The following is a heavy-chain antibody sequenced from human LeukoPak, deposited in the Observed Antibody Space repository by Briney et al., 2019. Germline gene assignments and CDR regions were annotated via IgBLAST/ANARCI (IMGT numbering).Heavy chain of an antibody. V-gene: IGHV1-69*04. CDR3: ARDRSGYAFDI. CDR2: IIPILGIA. Sequence: SVKVSCKASGGTFSSYTISWVRQAPGQGLEWMGRIIPILGIANYTQKFQGRVTITADKSTSTAYMELSSLRPEDTAVYYCARDRSGYAFDIWGQGTMVTVSS. J-gene: IGHJ3*02. CDR1: GGTFSSYT. D-gene: IGHD6-19*01.